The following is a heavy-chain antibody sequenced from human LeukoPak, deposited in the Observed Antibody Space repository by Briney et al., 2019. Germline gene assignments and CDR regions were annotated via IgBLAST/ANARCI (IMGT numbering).Heavy chain of an antibody. Sequence: PGGSLRLSCAASGFTFSDYYMSWIRQAPGKGLEWVSYIDSSGSIIYYADSVKGRFTISRDNAKNSLYLQMNSLRAEDTAVYYCARDGVLRFLEWLTLDYWGQGTLVTVSS. V-gene: IGHV3-11*04. J-gene: IGHJ4*02. D-gene: IGHD3-3*01. CDR1: GFTFSDYY. CDR3: ARDGVLRFLEWLTLDY. CDR2: IDSSGSII.